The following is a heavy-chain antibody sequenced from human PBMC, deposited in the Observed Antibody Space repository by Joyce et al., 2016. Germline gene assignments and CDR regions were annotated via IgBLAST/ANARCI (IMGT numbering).Heavy chain of an antibody. V-gene: IGHV3-21*01. Sequence: EVQLVESGGGLVKPGGSLRLFCAASGFTFSSYSMSWVRQAPGKGLEWVSALSSSSSYIKYTDSVKGRFTISRDKAKNSLYLQMNSLRVEDTAVYYCARSSYTNGIFDYWGQGTLVTVSS. D-gene: IGHD2-8*01. CDR3: ARSSYTNGIFDY. CDR1: GFTFSSYS. CDR2: LSSSSSYI. J-gene: IGHJ4*02.